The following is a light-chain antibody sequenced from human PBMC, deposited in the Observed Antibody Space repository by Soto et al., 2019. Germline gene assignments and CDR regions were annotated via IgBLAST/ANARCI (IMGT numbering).Light chain of an antibody. CDR1: QSISRY. CDR2: GAT. CDR3: QQSYNFLFT. V-gene: IGKV1-39*01. Sequence: DIQMTQSPSSLSESVGDTVTITCRASQSISRYLNWYQQKPGKAPNLLIYGATSLQSGVPSRFSGSGSATDFTLTISSLQPEDFATYFCQQSYNFLFTFGPGTKVDI. J-gene: IGKJ3*01.